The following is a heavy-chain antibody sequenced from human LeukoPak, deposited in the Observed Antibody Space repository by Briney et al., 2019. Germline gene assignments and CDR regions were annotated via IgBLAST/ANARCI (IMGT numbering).Heavy chain of an antibody. D-gene: IGHD6-13*01. J-gene: IGHJ6*02. CDR3: ASGYSSSWYWYYYGMDV. CDR1: GGSFSGYY. CDR2: INHSGST. V-gene: IGHV4-34*01. Sequence: SETLSLTCAVYGGSFSGYYWSWIRQPPGKGLEWIGEINHSGSTNYNPSLKSRVTISVDTSKNQFSLKLSSVTAADTAEYYCASGYSSSWYWYYYGMDVWGQGTTVTVSS.